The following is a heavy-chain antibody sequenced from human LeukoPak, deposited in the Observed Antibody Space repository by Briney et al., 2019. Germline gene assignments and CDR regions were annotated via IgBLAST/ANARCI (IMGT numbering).Heavy chain of an antibody. CDR3: AKDISPLYSSSWYGGFDF. CDR2: ISWNSGSI. V-gene: IGHV3-9*01. J-gene: IGHJ4*02. D-gene: IGHD6-13*01. Sequence: PGGCLRLSCAASGFTFDDYAMEWVRHAPGKGVGWVSGISWNSGSITYADSVKGRFTISRDNAKNSLYLQMNSLRAEDTALYYCAKDISPLYSSSWYGGFDFWGQGTLVTVSS. CDR1: GFTFDDYA.